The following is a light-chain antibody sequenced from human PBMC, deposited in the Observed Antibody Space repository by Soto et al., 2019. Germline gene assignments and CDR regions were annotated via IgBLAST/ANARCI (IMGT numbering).Light chain of an antibody. Sequence: QSALTQPASVSGSPGQSITISCTGTSSDVGSYNLVSWYQQHPGKAPKLMIYEVSKRPSGVSNRFSGSKSGNTASLTISGLQAEDEADYYGCSYAGSSTFEFGGGTKLTVL. CDR1: SSDVGSYNL. J-gene: IGLJ2*01. CDR3: CSYAGSSTFE. CDR2: EVS. V-gene: IGLV2-23*02.